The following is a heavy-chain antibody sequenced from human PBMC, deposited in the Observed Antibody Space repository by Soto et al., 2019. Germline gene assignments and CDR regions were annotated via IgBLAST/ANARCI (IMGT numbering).Heavy chain of an antibody. CDR1: GFTFSSYS. V-gene: IGHV3-48*02. J-gene: IGHJ4*02. CDR2: ISSSSSTI. CDR3: ARDVLSWELLVDY. Sequence: EVQLVESGGGLVQPGGSLRLSCAASGFTFSSYSMNWVRQAPGKGLEWVSYISSSSSTIYYADSVKGRFTISRDNAKNSLYLQMKSLRDEDTAVYYCARDVLSWELLVDYWGQGTLVTVSS. D-gene: IGHD1-26*01.